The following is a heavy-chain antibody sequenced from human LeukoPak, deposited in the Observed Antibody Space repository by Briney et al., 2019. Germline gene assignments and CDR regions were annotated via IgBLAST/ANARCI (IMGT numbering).Heavy chain of an antibody. Sequence: PGGSLRLSCAASGFSVTSNHMNWVRQAPGKGLEWVSIIYTGGTTHYADSLNDRFTISRDDSINTLYLQMNSLRAEDTAIYYCAKESSQSYCLDYWGQGTLVTVSS. D-gene: IGHD3-10*01. CDR3: AKESSQSYCLDY. CDR2: IYTGGTT. CDR1: GFSVTSNH. J-gene: IGHJ4*02. V-gene: IGHV3-66*01.